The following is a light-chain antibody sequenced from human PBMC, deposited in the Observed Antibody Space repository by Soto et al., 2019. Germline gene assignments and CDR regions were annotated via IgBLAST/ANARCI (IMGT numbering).Light chain of an antibody. CDR1: QSLSYNSNNRTR. J-gene: IGKJ3*01. V-gene: IGKV4-1*01. Sequence: DIVMTQSPDSLAVSLGERATISCRSSQSLSYNSNNRTRLAWYQQRPGQSPKLLIYWASTRESGVPDRFSGSGYGTDFTLTLSSLHAADVAFYYCPQHYIPPLTFGPVTKVDLK. CDR3: PQHYIPPLT. CDR2: WAS.